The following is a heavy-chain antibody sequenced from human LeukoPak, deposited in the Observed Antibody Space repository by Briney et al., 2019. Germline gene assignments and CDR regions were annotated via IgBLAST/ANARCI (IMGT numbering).Heavy chain of an antibody. Sequence: GGSLRLSCAASGFTFSSYAMSWVRQAPGKGLEWVSAISGSGRSTYYADSVKGRFTISRDNSKNTLYLQMNRLRAEDTAVYYCAKDTRVVPAAKNYFDYWGQGTLVTVSS. CDR2: ISGSGRST. CDR1: GFTFSSYA. J-gene: IGHJ4*02. D-gene: IGHD2-2*01. V-gene: IGHV3-23*01. CDR3: AKDTRVVPAAKNYFDY.